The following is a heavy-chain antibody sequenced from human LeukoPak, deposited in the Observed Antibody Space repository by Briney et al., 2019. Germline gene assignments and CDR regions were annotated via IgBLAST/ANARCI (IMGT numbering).Heavy chain of an antibody. Sequence: PSETLSLTCTVSGGSISSYYWSWIRQPAGKGLEWIGRIYTSGSTNYNPSLKSRVTMSVDTSKNQFSLKLSSVTAADTAVYYCAREPIMTTSFYYMDVWGKGTTVTVSS. CDR2: IYTSGST. CDR1: GGSISSYY. J-gene: IGHJ6*03. D-gene: IGHD4-11*01. V-gene: IGHV4-4*07. CDR3: AREPIMTTSFYYMDV.